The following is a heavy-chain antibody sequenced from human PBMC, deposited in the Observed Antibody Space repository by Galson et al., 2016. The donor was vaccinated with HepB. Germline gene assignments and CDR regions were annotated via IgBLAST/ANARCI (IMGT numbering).Heavy chain of an antibody. D-gene: IGHD2-21*02. V-gene: IGHV4-30-2*01. CDR1: GGSISSGDNS. CDR2: IYDSGST. J-gene: IGHJ4*02. CDR3: AREGGFGDPYYFDY. Sequence: TLSLTCAVSGGSISSGDNSWSWIRQPPGKGLEWIGYIYDSGSTFYNPSLRGRVTISVDRSNNQFSLKLTSVTAADTAVYYCAREGGFGDPYYFDYWGQGTLATVSS.